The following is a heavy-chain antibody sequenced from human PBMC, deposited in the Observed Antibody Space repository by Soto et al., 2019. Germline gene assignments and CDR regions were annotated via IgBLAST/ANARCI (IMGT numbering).Heavy chain of an antibody. V-gene: IGHV1-8*01. CDR3: ARWDYGDYARFDY. Sequence: GASVKVSCKASGYTFTSHDINWARQATGQGLEWMGWMNPNSGNTGYAQKFKGRVTMTRNTSISTAYMELSSLRSEDTAVYYCARWDYGDYARFDYWGQGTLVTVPS. D-gene: IGHD4-17*01. J-gene: IGHJ4*02. CDR2: MNPNSGNT. CDR1: GYTFTSHD.